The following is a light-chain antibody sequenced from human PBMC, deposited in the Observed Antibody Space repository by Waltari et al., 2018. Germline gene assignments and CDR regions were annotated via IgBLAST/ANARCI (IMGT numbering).Light chain of an antibody. J-gene: IGLJ2*01. CDR3: SSYTTSSTVV. CDR1: SSDVGRYNS. V-gene: IGLV2-14*01. Sequence: QSALTQPASVSGSHGQSIPISCTGTSSDVGRYNSVPWYRQHPGEAPKLMIYDVTNRPSGVSNRFSGSKSGNTASLTISGLQAEDEADYYCSSYTTSSTVVFGGGTKLTVL. CDR2: DVT.